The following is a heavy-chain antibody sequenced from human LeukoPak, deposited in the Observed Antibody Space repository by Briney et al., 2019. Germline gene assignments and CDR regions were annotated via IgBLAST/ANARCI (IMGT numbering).Heavy chain of an antibody. CDR3: VRDPDALDH. CDR2: IRSSGSPI. J-gene: IGHJ4*02. V-gene: IGHV3-48*01. CDR1: GFAFSSYS. Sequence: GGSLRLSCAASGFAFSSYSMNWVRQAPGKGLEWVSYIRSSGSPIYYANSVKGRFTISRDNAKNSVYLQMNSLRVEDTAVYYCVRDPDALDHWGQGTLVTVSS.